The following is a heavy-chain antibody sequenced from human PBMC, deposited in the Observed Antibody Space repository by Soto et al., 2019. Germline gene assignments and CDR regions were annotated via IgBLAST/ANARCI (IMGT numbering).Heavy chain of an antibody. Sequence: GGSLRLSCAASGFTFSNAGRSWVRQAPGKGLEWVGRIKSKTDGGTTDYAAPVKGRFTISRDDSKNTLYLQMNSLKTEDTAVYYCTTGPFRVGPATAFYYYYYMDVWGKGTTVTVSS. CDR3: TTGPFRVGPATAFYYYYYMDV. J-gene: IGHJ6*03. CDR1: GFTFSNAG. D-gene: IGHD2-2*01. CDR2: IKSKTDGGTT. V-gene: IGHV3-15*01.